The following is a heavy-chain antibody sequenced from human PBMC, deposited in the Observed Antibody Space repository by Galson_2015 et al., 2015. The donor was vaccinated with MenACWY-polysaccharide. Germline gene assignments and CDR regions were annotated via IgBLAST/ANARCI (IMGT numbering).Heavy chain of an antibody. CDR3: ARDRGRHSHGPPYYFDF. V-gene: IGHV6-1*01. J-gene: IGHJ4*02. CDR1: GDSVSSNPAS. D-gene: IGHD5-24*01. Sequence: CAISGDSVSSNPASWNWIRQSPSRGLEWLGRTYYRSQWYTDYAVSVKSRIAINADASRNQFSLQLNPVTPDDTAVYYCARDRGRHSHGPPYYFDFWGRGTLVTVSS. CDR2: TYYRSQWYT.